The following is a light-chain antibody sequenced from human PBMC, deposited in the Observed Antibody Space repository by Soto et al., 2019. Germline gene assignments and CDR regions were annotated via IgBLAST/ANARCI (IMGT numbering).Light chain of an antibody. Sequence: QSVLTQPRSVSGSPGQSVTISCTGTSSDVGAYNYVSWYQQHPGKAPKLIIYDVNKRPSGVPDRFSGSKSGNTASLTISGLQAEDEGDYYCSSYAGSYTLIFGGGTKLTVL. CDR2: DVN. V-gene: IGLV2-11*01. J-gene: IGLJ2*01. CDR3: SSYAGSYTLI. CDR1: SSDVGAYNY.